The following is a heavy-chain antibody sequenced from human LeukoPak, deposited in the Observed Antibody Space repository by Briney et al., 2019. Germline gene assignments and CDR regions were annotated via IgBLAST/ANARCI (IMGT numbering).Heavy chain of an antibody. CDR3: ARAAYDSSGYLSL. V-gene: IGHV3-33*01. CDR2: IWYDGTNK. J-gene: IGHJ4*02. Sequence: GGSLRLSCAASGFTFSSYGMHWVRQAPGKGLEWVAVIWYDGTNKYYADSVKGRFTISRDNSKNTLFLQMNSLRAEDTAVYYCARAAYDSSGYLSLWGQGTLVTVSS. D-gene: IGHD3-22*01. CDR1: GFTFSSYG.